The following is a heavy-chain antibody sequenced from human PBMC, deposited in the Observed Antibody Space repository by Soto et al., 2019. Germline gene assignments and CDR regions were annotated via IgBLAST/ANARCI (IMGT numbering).Heavy chain of an antibody. V-gene: IGHV5-51*01. CDR1: GYSFTSYW. J-gene: IGHJ6*02. D-gene: IGHD6-13*01. CDR3: ARHGQLVPADYYSYGMDV. CDR2: IYPGDSDT. Sequence: GESLKISCKGSGYSFTSYWMGWVRQMPGKGLEWMGIIYPGDSDTRYSPSFQGQVTISADKSISTAYLQWSSLKASDTAMYYCARHGQLVPADYYSYGMDVWGQGTTVTVSS.